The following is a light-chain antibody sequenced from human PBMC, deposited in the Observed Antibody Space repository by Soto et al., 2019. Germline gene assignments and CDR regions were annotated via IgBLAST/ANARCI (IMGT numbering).Light chain of an antibody. Sequence: DIVLTQSPGTLSLSPGERATLSCRASQGILNNCLAWFQQRPGQAPRLLIYGVSNRAAGIPDRFSGSGSVTDFTLTISRLEPEDYGVYYCQQFGISPWTFGQGTRVE. V-gene: IGKV3-20*01. CDR3: QQFGISPWT. CDR2: GVS. CDR1: QGILNNC. J-gene: IGKJ1*01.